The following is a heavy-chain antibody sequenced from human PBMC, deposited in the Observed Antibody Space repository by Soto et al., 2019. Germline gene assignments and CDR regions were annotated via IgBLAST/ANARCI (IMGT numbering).Heavy chain of an antibody. CDR3: ASTPSGGNGDRWAFDI. V-gene: IGHV1-3*01. D-gene: IGHD2-15*01. Sequence: ASVKVSCKASGYTFTSYAMHWVRQAPGQRLEWMGWINAGNGNTKYSQKFQGRVTITRDTSASTAYMELSSLRSEDTAVYYCASTPSGGNGDRWAFDIWGQGTMVTVSS. CDR1: GYTFTSYA. J-gene: IGHJ3*02. CDR2: INAGNGNT.